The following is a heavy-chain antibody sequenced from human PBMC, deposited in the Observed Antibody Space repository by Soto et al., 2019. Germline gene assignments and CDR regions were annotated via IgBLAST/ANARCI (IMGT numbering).Heavy chain of an antibody. J-gene: IGHJ6*02. CDR3: AKDLEWVDPGGHYYYHGLDV. CDR1: GFSFRTFV. CDR2: FDGVGDRT. V-gene: IGHV3-23*01. Sequence: EMQVLESGGGLVKPGGSLRLSCEVSGFSFRTFVVSWVRQAPGKGLEWVSSFDGVGDRTYYADSVKGRFTMFRDNSRNRLFLQMNSLRGEDTAVYYCAKDLEWVDPGGHYYYHGLDVWGQGTTVTVSS. D-gene: IGHD3-3*01.